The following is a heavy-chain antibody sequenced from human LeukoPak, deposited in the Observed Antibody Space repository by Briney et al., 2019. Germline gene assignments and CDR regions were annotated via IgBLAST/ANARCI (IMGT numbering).Heavy chain of an antibody. V-gene: IGHV4-38-2*01. J-gene: IGHJ4*02. Sequence: SETLSLTCAVSGYSISSGYYWGWIRQPPGKGLEWIGSIYHSGSTYYNPSLKSRVTISVDTSKNQFSLKLSSVTAADMAVYYCARVGSSGRRDYWGQGTLVTVSS. CDR2: IYHSGST. CDR1: GYSISSGYY. CDR3: ARVGSSGRRDY. D-gene: IGHD6-19*01.